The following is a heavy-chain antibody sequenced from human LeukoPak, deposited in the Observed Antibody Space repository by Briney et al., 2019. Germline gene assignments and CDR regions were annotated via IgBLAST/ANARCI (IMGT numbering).Heavy chain of an antibody. CDR3: ARGLETAFFDY. D-gene: IGHD2-21*02. J-gene: IGHJ4*02. CDR1: GFTFSSYW. CDR2: INRDGSGT. V-gene: IGHV3-74*01. Sequence: GGSLRLSCAASGFTFSSYWMHWVRQAPGKGLVWVSGINRDGSGTSYADSVKGRFTISRDNAKNTLYLQMNSLRAEDTAVYYCARGLETAFFDYWGQGTLVTVSS.